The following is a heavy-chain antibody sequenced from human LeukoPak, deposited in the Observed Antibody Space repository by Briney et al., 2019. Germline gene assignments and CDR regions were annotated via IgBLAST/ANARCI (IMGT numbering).Heavy chain of an antibody. CDR2: IYHSGST. J-gene: IGHJ4*02. CDR3: ASWAYYYGSGSYRGEDY. V-gene: IGHV4-38-2*02. Sequence: SETLSLTCTVSGYSISSGYYWGWIRQPPGKGLEWIGSIYHSGSTYYNPSLKSRVTISVDTSKNQFSLNLSSVTVADTAVYYWASWAYYYGSGSYRGEDYWGQGTLVTVSS. D-gene: IGHD3-10*01. CDR1: GYSISSGYY.